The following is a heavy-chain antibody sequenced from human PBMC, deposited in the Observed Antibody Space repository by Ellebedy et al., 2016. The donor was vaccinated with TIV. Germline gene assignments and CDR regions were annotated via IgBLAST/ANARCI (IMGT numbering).Heavy chain of an antibody. CDR1: GGSISSSSYY. D-gene: IGHD1-26*01. CDR2: IYYSGST. J-gene: IGHJ4*02. V-gene: IGHV4-39*07. CDR3: ARDIGGAAFDY. Sequence: SETLSLTXTVSGGSISSSSYYWGWLRQPPGKGLEWIGSIYYSGSTYYNPSLKSRVTISVDTSKNQFSLKLSSVTAADTAVYYCARDIGGAAFDYWGQGTLVTVSS.